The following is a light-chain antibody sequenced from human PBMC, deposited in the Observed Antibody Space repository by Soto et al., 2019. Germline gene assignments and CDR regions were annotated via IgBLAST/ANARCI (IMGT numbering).Light chain of an antibody. Sequence: QSVLTQPASVSGSPGQSITISCTGTSSDVGGYNYVSWYHQNPGKAPKLMIYDVNNRPSGVSYRFSGSKSGNTASLTISGLQAEDEADYYCSSYTSSSTRVFGTGTKLTVL. CDR3: SSYTSSSTRV. V-gene: IGLV2-14*01. J-gene: IGLJ1*01. CDR1: SSDVGGYNY. CDR2: DVN.